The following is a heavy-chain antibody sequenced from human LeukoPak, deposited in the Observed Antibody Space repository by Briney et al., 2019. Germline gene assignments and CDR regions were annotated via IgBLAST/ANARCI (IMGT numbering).Heavy chain of an antibody. CDR2: IKRDGSGE. CDR3: ASLLGDKTIFDF. Sequence: GGSLRLSCAASGLIFGSRWMSWIRQAPGKGLEWVASIKRDGSGEYYLDSVKGRFTIPRDNAKNSLYLQMNSLRAEDTAVYYCASLLGDKTIFDFWGQGTLVTVSS. J-gene: IGHJ4*02. V-gene: IGHV3-7*01. CDR1: GLIFGSRW. D-gene: IGHD1-26*01.